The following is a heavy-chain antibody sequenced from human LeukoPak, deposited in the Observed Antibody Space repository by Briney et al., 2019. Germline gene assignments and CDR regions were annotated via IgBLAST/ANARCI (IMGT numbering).Heavy chain of an antibody. D-gene: IGHD3-22*01. V-gene: IGHV1-69*05. CDR3: ANNYYDSSGGKNWFDP. CDR1: GGTFSSYA. CDR2: IIPIFGTA. Sequence: GASVKVSCKASGGTFSSYAISWVRQAPGQGLEWMGGIIPIFGTANYAQKFQGRVTITTDESTSTAYMELSSLRSEDTAVYYCANNYYDSSGGKNWFDPWGQGTLVTVSS. J-gene: IGHJ5*02.